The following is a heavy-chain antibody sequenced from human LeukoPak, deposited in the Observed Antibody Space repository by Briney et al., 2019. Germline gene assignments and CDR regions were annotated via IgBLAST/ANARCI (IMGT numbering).Heavy chain of an antibody. Sequence: RGSLRLSCAASGFTFSSYAMSWVRQAPGKGLEWVSAISGSGGSTYYADSVKGRFTISRDNSKNTLYLQMNSLRAEDTAVYYCAKGSYYDFWSDYWGQGTLVTVSS. V-gene: IGHV3-23*01. J-gene: IGHJ4*02. CDR1: GFTFSSYA. D-gene: IGHD3-3*01. CDR2: ISGSGGST. CDR3: AKGSYYDFWSDY.